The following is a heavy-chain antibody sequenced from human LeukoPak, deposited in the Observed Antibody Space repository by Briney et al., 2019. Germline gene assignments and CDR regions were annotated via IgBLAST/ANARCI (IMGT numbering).Heavy chain of an antibody. CDR3: ARGRDGYNLDY. Sequence: SETLSLTCTVSGGSISSYYWSWIRQPPGKRLEWIGYIYYIGSTNYNPSLKSRVAVSVDTSKNYFSLKLSSVTAADTAVYYCARGRDGYNLDYWGQGTLVTVSS. CDR2: IYYIGST. CDR1: GGSISSYY. J-gene: IGHJ4*02. D-gene: IGHD5-24*01. V-gene: IGHV4-59*01.